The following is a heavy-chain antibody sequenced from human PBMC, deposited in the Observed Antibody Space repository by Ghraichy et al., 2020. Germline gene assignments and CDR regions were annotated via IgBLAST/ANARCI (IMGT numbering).Heavy chain of an antibody. Sequence: GASLRLSCAASGFTFSSYGMHWVRQAPGKGLEWVAVIWYDGSNKYYADSVKGRFTISRDNSKNTLYLQMNSLRAEDTAVYYCARDPTTEMATITNYFDYWGQGTLVTVSS. CDR1: GFTFSSYG. J-gene: IGHJ4*02. V-gene: IGHV3-33*01. CDR3: ARDPTTEMATITNYFDY. D-gene: IGHD5-24*01. CDR2: IWYDGSNK.